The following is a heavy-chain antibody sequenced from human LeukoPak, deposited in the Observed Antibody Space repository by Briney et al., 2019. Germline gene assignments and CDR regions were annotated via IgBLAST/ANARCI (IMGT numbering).Heavy chain of an antibody. CDR3: ARQVVANYYNSSGFSFDS. J-gene: IGHJ4*02. V-gene: IGHV4-59*08. Sequence: PSETLSLTCTVSGGSISSYYWSWIRQPPGKGLEWIGYIYYSGSTNYNPSLKSRVTISVDTSKNQFSLKLSSVTAADTAVYYCARQVVANYYNSSGFSFDSWGQGTLVTVSS. CDR2: IYYSGST. D-gene: IGHD3-22*01. CDR1: GGSISSYY.